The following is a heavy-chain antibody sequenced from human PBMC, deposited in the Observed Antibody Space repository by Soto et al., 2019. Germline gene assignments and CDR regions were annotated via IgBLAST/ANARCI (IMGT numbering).Heavy chain of an antibody. D-gene: IGHD6-6*01. Sequence: GASVKVSCKASGYTFTSYAMHWVRQAPGQRLEWMGWINAGNGNTKYSQKFQGRVTITRDTSASTAYMELSSLRSEDTAVYYCARDSGRIAARGISYYGMDVWGQGTTVTVSS. CDR1: GYTFTSYA. CDR2: INAGNGNT. CDR3: ARDSGRIAARGISYYGMDV. V-gene: IGHV1-3*01. J-gene: IGHJ6*02.